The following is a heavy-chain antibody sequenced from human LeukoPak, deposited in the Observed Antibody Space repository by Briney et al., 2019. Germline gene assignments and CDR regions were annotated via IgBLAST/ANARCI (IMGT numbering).Heavy chain of an antibody. CDR2: IWYDGSNK. J-gene: IGHJ3*02. D-gene: IGHD7-27*01. CDR3: ARGGLGIGDFDI. V-gene: IGHV3-33*01. Sequence: PGGSLRLSCAASGFTFSSYGMHWVRQAPGKGLEWVAVIWYDGSNKYYADSVKGRFTISRDNSKNTLYLQVNSLRAEDTAVYYCARGGLGIGDFDIWGQGTMVTVSS. CDR1: GFTFSSYG.